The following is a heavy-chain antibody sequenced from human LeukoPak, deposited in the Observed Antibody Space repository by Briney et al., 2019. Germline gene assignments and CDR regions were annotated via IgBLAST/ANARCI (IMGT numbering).Heavy chain of an antibody. Sequence: SETLSLTCAVSGGSGGSISSSNYWSWVRQPPGKGLEWIGEIYHSGSTNYNPSLKSRVTISVDKSKNQFSLKLSSVTAADTAVYYCARGHPGYSSGWYGFDYRGQGTLVTVSS. CDR2: IYHSGST. D-gene: IGHD6-19*01. CDR3: ARGHPGYSSGWYGFDY. J-gene: IGHJ4*02. V-gene: IGHV4-4*02. CDR1: GGSGGSISSSNY.